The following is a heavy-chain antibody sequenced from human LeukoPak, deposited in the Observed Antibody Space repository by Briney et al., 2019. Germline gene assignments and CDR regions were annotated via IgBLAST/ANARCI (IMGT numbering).Heavy chain of an antibody. V-gene: IGHV3-23*01. CDR3: AKGSKGTYDY. Sequence: GGSLRLSCVASGFTFSSYVMTWVRQAPGKGLEWVSSIIGNGDNTYYADSVKGRFTISRDNSKNTLYLQMNSLRAEDTAIYYCAKGSKGTYDYWGQGTLVTVSS. CDR2: IIGNGDNT. J-gene: IGHJ4*02. CDR1: GFTFSSYV.